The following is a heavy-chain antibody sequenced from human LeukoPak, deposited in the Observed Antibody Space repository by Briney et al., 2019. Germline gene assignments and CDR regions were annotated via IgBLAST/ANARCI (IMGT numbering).Heavy chain of an antibody. D-gene: IGHD3-10*01. CDR3: AKASARLWFGEPSMDV. Sequence: SETLSLTCTVSGGSISSYYWSWIRQPPGKGLEWIGYIYYSGSTNYNPSLKSRVTISVDTSKNQFSLKLSSVTAADTAVYYCAKASARLWFGEPSMDVWGKGTTVTVSS. CDR2: IYYSGST. V-gene: IGHV4-59*01. J-gene: IGHJ6*03. CDR1: GGSISSYY.